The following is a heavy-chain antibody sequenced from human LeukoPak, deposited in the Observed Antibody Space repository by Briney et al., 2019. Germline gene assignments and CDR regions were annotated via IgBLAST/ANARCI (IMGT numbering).Heavy chain of an antibody. CDR1: GFTVSSNY. CDR3: ARATWDPNYYYYMDV. V-gene: IGHV3-53*01. D-gene: IGHD1-26*01. CDR2: IYSGGST. J-gene: IGHJ6*03. Sequence: PGGSLRLSCAASGFTVSSNYMSWVRQAPGKGLEWVSVIYSGGSTYYADSVKGRFTISRDNSKNILYLQMNSLRAEDTAVYFCARATWDPNYYYYMDVWGKGTTVTISS.